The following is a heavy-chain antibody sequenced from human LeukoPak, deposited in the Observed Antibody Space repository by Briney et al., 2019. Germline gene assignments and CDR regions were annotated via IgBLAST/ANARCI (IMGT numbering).Heavy chain of an antibody. V-gene: IGHV1-18*01. J-gene: IGHJ4*02. Sequence: VASVKVSCKASGYSFTSYGISWVRQAPGQGLEWMGWISAYNGNTNYAQKLQVRVTMTTDTSTSTAYMELRSLRSDATAVYYCARDGGRTIGFRPYYFDYWGQGTLVTVSS. CDR3: ARDGGRTIGFRPYYFDY. CDR2: ISAYNGNT. D-gene: IGHD1-26*01. CDR1: GYSFTSYG.